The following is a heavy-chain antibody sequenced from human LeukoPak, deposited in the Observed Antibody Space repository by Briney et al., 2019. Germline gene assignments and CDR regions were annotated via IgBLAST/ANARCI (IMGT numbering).Heavy chain of an antibody. CDR3: ARLWIPAAIPARGKFDY. V-gene: IGHV4-39*07. CDR2: FYYSGST. CDR1: GGSISSSIYN. J-gene: IGHJ4*02. D-gene: IGHD2-2*01. Sequence: SGTLSLTCAVTGGSISSSIYNWGWIRQPPGKGLEWIGTFYYSGSTYYNPSLNSRVTISVDTSKNQFSLKLSSVTAADTAVYYCARLWIPAAIPARGKFDYWGQGTLVTVSS.